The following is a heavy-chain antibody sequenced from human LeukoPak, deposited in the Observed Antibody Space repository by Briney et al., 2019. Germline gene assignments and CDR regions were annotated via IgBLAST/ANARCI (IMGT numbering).Heavy chain of an antibody. CDR1: GYTFTGYY. CDR2: INPNSGGT. J-gene: IGHJ4*02. V-gene: IGHV1-2*04. CDR3: ARVGDGDSSLYDY. Sequence: ASVKVSCKTSGYTFTGYYMHWVRQAPGQGLEWMGWINPNSGGTNYAQKSQGWVTMTRDTSISTAYMELSRLRSDDTAVYYCARVGDGDSSLYDYWGQGTLVIVSS. D-gene: IGHD5-24*01.